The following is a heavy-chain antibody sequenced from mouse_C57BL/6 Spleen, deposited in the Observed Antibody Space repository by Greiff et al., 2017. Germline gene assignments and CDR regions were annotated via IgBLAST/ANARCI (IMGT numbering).Heavy chain of an antibody. CDR2: ISGGGGNT. CDR1: GFTFSSYT. D-gene: IGHD1-1*02. V-gene: IGHV5-9*01. Sequence: EVKVVESGGGLVKPGGSLKLSCAASGFTFSSYTMSWVRQTPEKRLEWVATISGGGGNTYYPDSVKGRFTISRDNAKNTLYLQMSSLRSEDTALYYCARSYYGPYFDYWGQGTTLTVSS. CDR3: ARSYYGPYFDY. J-gene: IGHJ2*01.